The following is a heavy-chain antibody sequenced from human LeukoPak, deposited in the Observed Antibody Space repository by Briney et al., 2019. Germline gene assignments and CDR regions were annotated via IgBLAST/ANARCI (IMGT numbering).Heavy chain of an antibody. CDR2: IYYSGST. J-gene: IGHJ4*02. CDR3: ASWDCSSTSCYDY. Sequence: KPSETLSLTCTVSGGSISSSSYYWGWIRQPPGKGLEWIGSIYYSGSTYYNPSLKSRVTISVDTSKNQFSLKLSSVTAADTAVYYCASWDCSSTSCYDYWGQGTLVTVSS. D-gene: IGHD2-2*01. CDR1: GGSISSSSYY. V-gene: IGHV4-39*01.